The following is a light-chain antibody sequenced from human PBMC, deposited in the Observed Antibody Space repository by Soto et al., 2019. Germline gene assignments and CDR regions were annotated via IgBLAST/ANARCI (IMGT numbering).Light chain of an antibody. Sequence: EIVVTQSPATLSVSLGERATLSCRASQSVSSDLAWYQQKPGQAPRLLISGASTRATDTPARFSGSGSETEFALTISSLQSEDFALYFCHQYNNWPYTFGQGTKLEIK. V-gene: IGKV3-15*01. J-gene: IGKJ2*01. CDR3: HQYNNWPYT. CDR1: QSVSSD. CDR2: GAS.